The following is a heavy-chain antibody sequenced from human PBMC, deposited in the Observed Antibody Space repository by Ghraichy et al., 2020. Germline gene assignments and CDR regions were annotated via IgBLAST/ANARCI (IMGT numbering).Heavy chain of an antibody. CDR3: ARDDTTTVIMFYYYDAFDI. CDR2: IKQDGREK. J-gene: IGHJ3*02. V-gene: IGHV3-7*03. D-gene: IGHD3-22*01. CDR1: GFSYDNIR. Sequence: ETLSLTCLANGFSYDNIRLKRHVRTPGTDPEFVCSIKQDGREKNYVDSVKGRFTISRDNAKNYLYLQMNSLRAEDTAVYFCARDDTTTVIMFYYYDAFDIWRQGSWFTVSS.